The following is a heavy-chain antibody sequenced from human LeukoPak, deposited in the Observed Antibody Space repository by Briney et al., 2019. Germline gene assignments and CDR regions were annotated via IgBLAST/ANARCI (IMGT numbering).Heavy chain of an antibody. V-gene: IGHV4-34*01. D-gene: IGHD2-15*01. Sequence: KPSETLSLTCAVYGGSFGGYYWSWIRQPPGKGLGWIGEINHSGSTNYNPSLKSRVTISVDTSKNQFSLKLSSVTAADTAVYYCARVEVVVVAATVYYYYGMDVWGQGTTVTVSS. J-gene: IGHJ6*02. CDR2: INHSGST. CDR3: ARVEVVVVAATVYYYYGMDV. CDR1: GGSFGGYY.